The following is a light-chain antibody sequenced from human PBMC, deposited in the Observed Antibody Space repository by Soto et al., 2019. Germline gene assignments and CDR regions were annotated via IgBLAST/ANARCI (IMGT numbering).Light chain of an antibody. J-gene: IGLJ1*01. CDR1: SSDIGGYNY. CDR2: GVT. V-gene: IGLV2-14*01. Sequence: QSVLTQPASVSGSPGQSITISCTGTSSDIGGYNYVSWYQQHPGKAPKLMIYGVTNRPSGVSNRFSGSKSGNTASLTISGLQAEDEADYYCSSYSSSATLYVFGPGTKVTV. CDR3: SSYSSSATLYV.